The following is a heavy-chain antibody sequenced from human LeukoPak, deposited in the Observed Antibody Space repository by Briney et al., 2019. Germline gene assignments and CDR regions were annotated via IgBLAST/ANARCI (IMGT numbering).Heavy chain of an antibody. Sequence: GGSLRLSCAASGFTLSTFSMNWVRQTPGKGREWVSAISGSGSDIYYADSVKGRFTISRDNPKRSLYLQMNSLRAEDTAVYYCARRTFPSDAFDAWGQGTVVTVSS. CDR3: ARRTFPSDAFDA. CDR2: ISGSGSDI. CDR1: GFTLSTFS. V-gene: IGHV3-21*01. J-gene: IGHJ3*01. D-gene: IGHD1-7*01.